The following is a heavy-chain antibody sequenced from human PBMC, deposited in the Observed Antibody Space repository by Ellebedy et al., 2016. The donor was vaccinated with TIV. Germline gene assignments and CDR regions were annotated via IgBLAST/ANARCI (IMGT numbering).Heavy chain of an antibody. D-gene: IGHD4-17*01. CDR3: VTDGSYGDYLSPTHAFVI. J-gene: IGHJ3*02. Sequence: GESLKISCAASGFSFRSYWMSWVRQAPGKGLEWVANIKQDGREKYHVDSVRGRFTISRDNARNALYLQMNSLTAEDTAVYYCVTDGSYGDYLSPTHAFVIWGQGTMVAVSS. CDR1: GFSFRSYW. CDR2: IKQDGREK. V-gene: IGHV3-7*01.